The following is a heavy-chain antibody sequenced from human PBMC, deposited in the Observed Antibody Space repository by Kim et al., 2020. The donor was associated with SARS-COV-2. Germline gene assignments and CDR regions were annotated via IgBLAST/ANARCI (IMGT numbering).Heavy chain of an antibody. Sequence: GGSLRLSCAASGFTFSSYAMSWVRQAPGKGLEWVSAISGSGGSTYYADSVKGRFTISRDNSKNTLYLQMNSLRAEDTAVYYCAKDRYPEDCSGGSCYGGGFDPWGQGTLVTVSS. CDR3: AKDRYPEDCSGGSCYGGGFDP. CDR2: ISGSGGST. V-gene: IGHV3-23*01. D-gene: IGHD2-15*01. CDR1: GFTFSSYA. J-gene: IGHJ5*02.